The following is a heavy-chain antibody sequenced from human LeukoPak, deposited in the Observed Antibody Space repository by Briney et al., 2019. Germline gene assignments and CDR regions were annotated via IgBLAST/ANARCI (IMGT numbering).Heavy chain of an antibody. V-gene: IGHV3-23*01. D-gene: IGHD6-19*01. Sequence: GSLSLSCAASGFPFSDYVMTWVRQAPGKGLQGVSGINGSGTSTYYADSVKGRFTISRDNSSNTLYLQMDSLRAEDTALYYCAKGASSAWLLYWFDSWGQGTLVSVSS. J-gene: IGHJ5*01. CDR1: GFPFSDYV. CDR2: INGSGTST. CDR3: AKGASSAWLLYWFDS.